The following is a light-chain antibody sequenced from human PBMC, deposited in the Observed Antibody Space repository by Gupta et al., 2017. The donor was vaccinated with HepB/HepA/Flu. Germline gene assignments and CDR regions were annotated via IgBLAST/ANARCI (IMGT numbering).Light chain of an antibody. CDR1: QSISSY. CDR2: AAS. V-gene: IGKV1-39*01. J-gene: IGKJ1*01. Sequence: DLKMTQSPSSLSASVGDRVTITCRASQSISSYLNWYQQQPGKAPKLLIYAASSLESGVPSRFSFSGSGTDFTLTISSLQPEDVAIYVCQQRYSAAPLGTFGPGTKVDI. CDR3: QQRYSAAPLGT.